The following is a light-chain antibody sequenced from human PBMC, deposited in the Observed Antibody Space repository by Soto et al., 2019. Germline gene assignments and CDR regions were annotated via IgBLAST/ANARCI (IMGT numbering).Light chain of an antibody. CDR3: HQRKSWPRT. Sequence: EIVLTQSPATLSLSPGERATLSCGASQSVSSSLAWYQQKPGQAPRLLIYDASNRATGIPARFSGSGSGTDFTLTISSLEPEDFAVYYCHQRKSWPRTFGQGTKVDIK. V-gene: IGKV3-11*01. J-gene: IGKJ1*01. CDR2: DAS. CDR1: QSVSSS.